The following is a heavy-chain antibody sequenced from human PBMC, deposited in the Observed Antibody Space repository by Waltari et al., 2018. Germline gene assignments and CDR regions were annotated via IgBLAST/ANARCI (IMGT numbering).Heavy chain of an antibody. CDR3: VREVFGSGWRESYFLDY. CDR2: INWSGART. Sequence: EVQLVASGGGMLRPGGSLRLSCAASGFTFNDYGMSWVRQVPGKGLEWVSGINWSGARTSYADSVMGRFTVSRDNAMNSLYLEMSSLRAEDTALYYCVREVFGSGWRESYFLDYWGQGTVVTVSS. CDR1: GFTFNDYG. J-gene: IGHJ4*02. V-gene: IGHV3-20*04. D-gene: IGHD6-19*01.